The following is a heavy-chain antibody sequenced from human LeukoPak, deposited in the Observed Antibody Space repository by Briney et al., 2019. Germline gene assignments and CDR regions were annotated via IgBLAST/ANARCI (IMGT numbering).Heavy chain of an antibody. Sequence: GGSLRLSCAASVFTFSSYSMNWVRQAPGKGLEWVSSISSSSSYIYYADSVKGRFTISRDNAKNSLYLQMNSLRAEDKAVYYCAREETYYYDSSGYYYGPFDYWGQGTLVTVSS. J-gene: IGHJ4*02. CDR1: VFTFSSYS. D-gene: IGHD3-22*01. CDR2: ISSSSSYI. V-gene: IGHV3-21*01. CDR3: AREETYYYDSSGYYYGPFDY.